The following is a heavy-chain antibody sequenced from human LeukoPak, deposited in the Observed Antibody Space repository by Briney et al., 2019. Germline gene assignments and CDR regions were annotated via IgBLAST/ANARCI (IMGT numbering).Heavy chain of an antibody. CDR3: ARASFWESPINWFAP. J-gene: IGHJ5*02. CDR1: GYTFTSYD. CDR2: INPKNGGS. V-gene: IGHV1-2*02. D-gene: IGHD3-16*01. Sequence: ASVKVSCKASGYTFTSYDINWVRQATGQGLEWMGWINPKNGGSNYAQKFQGRVTMTRDRSISTAYMELSRLTSDDTAVYYCARASFWESPINWFAPWGQGTLVTVSS.